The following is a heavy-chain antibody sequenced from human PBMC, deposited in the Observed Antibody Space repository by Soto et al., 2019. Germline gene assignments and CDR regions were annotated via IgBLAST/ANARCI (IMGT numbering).Heavy chain of an antibody. J-gene: IGHJ6*02. CDR1: GYTFTSYG. V-gene: IGHV1-18*01. D-gene: IGHD2-2*02. Sequence: ASVKVSCKASGYTFTSYGISWVRQAPGQGLEWMGWISAYNGNTNYAQKLQGRVTMTTDTSTSTAYMELRSLRSDDTAVYYCARAVLPADIEMGDYGMDVWGQGTTVTV. CDR3: ARAVLPADIEMGDYGMDV. CDR2: ISAYNGNT.